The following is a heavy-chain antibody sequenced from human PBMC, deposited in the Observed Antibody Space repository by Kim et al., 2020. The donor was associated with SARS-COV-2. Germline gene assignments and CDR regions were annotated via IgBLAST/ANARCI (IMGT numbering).Heavy chain of an antibody. Sequence: SETLSLTCAVYGGSFSGYYWNWIRQSPGKGLEWIGEINHSGSSRYNPSLKSRVTISVDTSKNQFSLKLRSVTAADTAVYYCARDKMRNFNAAIQFWGQGT. CDR3: ARDKMRNFNAAIQF. V-gene: IGHV4-34*01. D-gene: IGHD1-1*01. J-gene: IGHJ1*01. CDR1: GGSFSGYY. CDR2: INHSGSS.